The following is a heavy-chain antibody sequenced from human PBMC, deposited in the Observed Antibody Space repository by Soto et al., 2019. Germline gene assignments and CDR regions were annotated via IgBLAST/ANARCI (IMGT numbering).Heavy chain of an antibody. D-gene: IGHD3-22*01. CDR1: GFTFSSYW. CDR2: IKQDGSEK. V-gene: IGHV3-7*01. CDR3: ARDVYYYDRRACDY. Sequence: EVQLVESGGGLVQPGGSLRLSCAASGFTFSSYWMSWVRQAPGKGLEWVANIKQDGSEKYYVDSVKGRFTISRDNAKNSLYLQMNSLRAEDTAVYYCARDVYYYDRRACDYWGQGTLVTVSS. J-gene: IGHJ4*02.